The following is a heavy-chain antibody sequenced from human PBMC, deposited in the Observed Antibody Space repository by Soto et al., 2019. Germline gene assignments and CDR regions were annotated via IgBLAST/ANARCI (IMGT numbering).Heavy chain of an antibody. CDR3: ARWGGSSRPCDY. D-gene: IGHD6-6*01. CDR1: GVSIGSGGYY. V-gene: IGHV4-31*03. J-gene: IGHJ4*02. CDR2: IYYSGST. Sequence: TSVTLPLTCTVSGVSIGSGGYYWSWIRQHPGKGLEWIGYIYYSGSTYYNPSLKSRVTISVDTSKNQFSLKLNSVTAADTAVYYCARWGGSSRPCDYWGLGTLVTVSS.